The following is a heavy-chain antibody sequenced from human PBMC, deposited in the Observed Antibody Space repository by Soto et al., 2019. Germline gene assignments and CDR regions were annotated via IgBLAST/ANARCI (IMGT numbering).Heavy chain of an antibody. V-gene: IGHV4-4*02. CDR1: GGSISSSNW. CDR3: ARAKSTAMGYIYYFYY. J-gene: IGHJ4*02. D-gene: IGHD5-18*01. Sequence: QVQLQESGPGLVKPSGTLSLTCAVSGGSISSSNWSSWVRQPPGKGLEWIGEIYHSGSTNYNPSLKSRVTISVDKSKNQCSLKLSSVTAADTAVYDCARAKSTAMGYIYYFYYWGQGTLVTVSS. CDR2: IYHSGST.